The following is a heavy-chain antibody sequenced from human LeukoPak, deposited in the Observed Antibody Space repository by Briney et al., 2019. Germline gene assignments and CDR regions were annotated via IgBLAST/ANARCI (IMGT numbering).Heavy chain of an antibody. D-gene: IGHD6-19*01. J-gene: IGHJ6*03. CDR2: IKSKTDGGTT. Sequence: PGGSLSLSCAASGFTFSNAWMSWVRQAPGKGLEWVGRIKSKTDGGTTDYAAPVKGRFTISRDDSKNTLYLQMNSLETEDTAVYYCTTGIAVAANRNYYYYYYMDVWGKGATVTVSS. CDR1: GFTFSNAW. CDR3: TTGIAVAANRNYYYYYYMDV. V-gene: IGHV3-15*01.